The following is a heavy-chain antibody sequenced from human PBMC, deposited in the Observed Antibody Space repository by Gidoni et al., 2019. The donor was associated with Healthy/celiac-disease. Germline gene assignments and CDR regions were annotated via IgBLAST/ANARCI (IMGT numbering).Heavy chain of an antibody. CDR3: TTDIGATIGGWFDP. CDR1: GFTFSNAW. Sequence: EVQLVESGGGLVKPGGSFRLSCAASGFTFSNAWMSWVRQAPGKGLEWVGRIKSKTDGGTTDYAAPVKGRFTISRDDSKNTLYLQMNSLKTEDTAVYYCTTDIGATIGGWFDPWGQGTLVTVSS. D-gene: IGHD5-12*01. J-gene: IGHJ5*02. V-gene: IGHV3-15*01. CDR2: IKSKTDGGTT.